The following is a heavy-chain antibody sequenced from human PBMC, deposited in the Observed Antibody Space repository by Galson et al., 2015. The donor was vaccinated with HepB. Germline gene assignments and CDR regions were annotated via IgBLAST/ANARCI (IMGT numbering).Heavy chain of an antibody. Sequence: SVKVSCKASGYTFTSYDINWVRQATGQGLEWMGWMNPNSGNTGYAQKFQGRVTMTRNTSISTAYMELSSLRSEDTAVYYCASRDTAMAKYYYYGMDVWGQGTTVTVSS. CDR2: MNPNSGNT. CDR3: ASRDTAMAKYYYYGMDV. J-gene: IGHJ6*02. D-gene: IGHD5-18*01. CDR1: GYTFTSYD. V-gene: IGHV1-8*01.